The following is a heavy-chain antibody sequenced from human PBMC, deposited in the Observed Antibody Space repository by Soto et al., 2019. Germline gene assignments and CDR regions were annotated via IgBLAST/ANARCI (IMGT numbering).Heavy chain of an antibody. J-gene: IGHJ6*03. CDR1: GGTFSSYT. CDR3: AREQKIKGGYDYDYYYYYYMDV. V-gene: IGHV1-69*04. Sequence: ASVKVSCKASGGTFSSYTISWVRQAPGQGLEWMGRIIPILGIANYAQKFQGRVTITADKSTSTAYMELSSLRSEDTAVYYCAREQKIKGGYDYDYYYYYYMDVWGKGTTVTVSS. CDR2: IIPILGIA. D-gene: IGHD5-12*01.